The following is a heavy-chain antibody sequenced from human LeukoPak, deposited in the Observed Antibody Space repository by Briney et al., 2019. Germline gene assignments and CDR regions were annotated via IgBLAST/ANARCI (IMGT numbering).Heavy chain of an antibody. Sequence: PSETLSLTCTVSGGSISSYYWSWIRQPPGKGLEWIEYIYYSGSTNYNPSLKSRVTISVDTSKNQFSLKLSSVTAADTAVYYCARDQICSSTSCYQGESYYYYMDVWGKGTTVTVSS. CDR3: ARDQICSSTSCYQGESYYYYMDV. D-gene: IGHD2-2*01. V-gene: IGHV4-59*01. J-gene: IGHJ6*03. CDR2: IYYSGST. CDR1: GGSISSYY.